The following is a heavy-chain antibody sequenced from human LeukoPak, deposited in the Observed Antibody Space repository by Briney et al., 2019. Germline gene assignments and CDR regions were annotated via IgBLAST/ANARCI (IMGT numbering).Heavy chain of an antibody. J-gene: IGHJ6*02. V-gene: IGHV4-34*01. CDR3: ARGLTRITIFDPSYGMDV. CDR2: INHSGST. CDR1: GGSFSGYY. D-gene: IGHD3-3*01. Sequence: PSETLSLTCAVYGGSFSGYYWSWIRQLPGKGLEWIGEINHSGSTNYNPSLKSRVTISVDTSKNQFSLKLSSVTAADTAVYYCARGLTRITIFDPSYGMDVWGQGTTVTVSS.